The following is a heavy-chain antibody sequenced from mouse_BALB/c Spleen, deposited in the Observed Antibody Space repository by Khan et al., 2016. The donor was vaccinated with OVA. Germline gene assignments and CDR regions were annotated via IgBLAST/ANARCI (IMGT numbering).Heavy chain of an antibody. CDR2: IWADGSA. D-gene: IGHD2-4*01. J-gene: IGHJ4*01. CDR1: GFSLTGYG. V-gene: IGHV2-6-7*01. Sequence: QMQLEESGPGLVAPSQSLSITCTVSGFSLTGYGVNWVRQPPGKGMEWLGMIWADGSAAYNSALKYRLSLSKDKFKSTVFLKMNSLQTDDTAKYYCAREIYYDYAYYYAMDYWGQGTSVTVSS. CDR3: AREIYYDYAYYYAMDY.